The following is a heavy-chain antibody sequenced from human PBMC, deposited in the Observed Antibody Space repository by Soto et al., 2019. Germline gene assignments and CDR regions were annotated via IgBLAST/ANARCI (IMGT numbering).Heavy chain of an antibody. Sequence: SETLSLTCTVSGGSINGGSYHWGWIRQPPGKGLEWIGSIYDSRTAYNTSLKSRVTISVDTSKNQLSLKLLSVTAADTAIYYCERHEHYATIDYWGQGNLVTVSS. CDR1: GGSINGGSYH. V-gene: IGHV4-39*01. CDR2: IYDSRT. J-gene: IGHJ4*02. CDR3: ERHEHYATIDY. D-gene: IGHD3-16*01.